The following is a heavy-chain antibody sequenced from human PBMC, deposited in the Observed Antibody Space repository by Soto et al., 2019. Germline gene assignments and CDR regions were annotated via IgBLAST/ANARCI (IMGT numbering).Heavy chain of an antibody. CDR1: GASISGYY. CDR2: IYYSGST. D-gene: IGHD1-7*01. CDR3: ARNWNYADAFDI. Sequence: PSETLSLTCTVSGASISGYYWSWIRQPPGKGLEWIGYIYYSGSTYYNPSLKSRVTISVDTSKNQFSLKLSSVTAADTAVYYCARNWNYADAFDIWGQGTMVTVSS. J-gene: IGHJ3*02. V-gene: IGHV4-59*08.